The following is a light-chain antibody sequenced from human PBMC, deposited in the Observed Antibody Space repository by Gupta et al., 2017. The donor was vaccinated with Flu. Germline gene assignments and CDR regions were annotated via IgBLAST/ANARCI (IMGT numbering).Light chain of an antibody. V-gene: IGLV1-44*01. J-gene: IGLJ3*02. Sequence: QSVLTEPPSASGTPGQRVTISCSGSSSNIGSNNVNWYQQLPGTAPKLLIYSNNQRPSGVPDRFSASKSGTSASLAISGLQAEDEADYYCAAWDDSLSGRVFGGGTKLTVL. CDR1: SSNIGSNN. CDR2: SNN. CDR3: AAWDDSLSGRV.